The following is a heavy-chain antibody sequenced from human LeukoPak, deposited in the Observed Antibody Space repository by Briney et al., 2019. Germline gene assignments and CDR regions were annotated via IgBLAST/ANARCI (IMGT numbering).Heavy chain of an antibody. J-gene: IGHJ3*02. V-gene: IGHV4-39*01. Sequence: KPSETLSLTCTVSGGSISSSYHWGWIRQPPGKGLEWIANMYYSGSTYYNPSLKSRVTISVDTSKNQFSLKLSSVTAADTAVYYCARYFARYCSSTSCSDAFDIWGQGTMVTVSS. D-gene: IGHD2-2*01. CDR2: MYYSGST. CDR3: ARYFARYCSSTSCSDAFDI. CDR1: GGSISSSYH.